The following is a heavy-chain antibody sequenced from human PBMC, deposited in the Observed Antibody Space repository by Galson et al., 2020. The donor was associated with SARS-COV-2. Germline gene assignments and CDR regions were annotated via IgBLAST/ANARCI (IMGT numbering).Heavy chain of an antibody. Sequence: LSLTCAASGFTFSDYYMSWIRQAPGKGLEWVSYISSSGSTIYYADSVKGRFTIPRDNAKNSLYLQMNSLRAEDTAVYYCARFQSGSYDVDYYYYMDGWGRGTTVTISS. J-gene: IGHJ6*03. CDR2: ISSSGSTI. V-gene: IGHV3-11*04. CDR1: GFTFSDYY. D-gene: IGHD1-26*01. CDR3: ARFQSGSYDVDYYYYMDG.